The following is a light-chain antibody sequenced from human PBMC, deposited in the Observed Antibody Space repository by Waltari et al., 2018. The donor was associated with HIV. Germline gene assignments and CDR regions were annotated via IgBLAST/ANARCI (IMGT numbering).Light chain of an antibody. CDR2: EVT. V-gene: IGLV2-8*01. Sequence: FALLHSHSASVSPGHTVYSSFTGANGPLSDYNSLSWYQQHSVRPPKLIIFEVTKRPSGVPDRFSGSKSGNTASLFVSGLQPEDEATYFCSSFAGTHKLFGGGTKLTVL. CDR3: SSFAGTHKL. J-gene: IGLJ2*01. CDR1: NGPLSDYNS.